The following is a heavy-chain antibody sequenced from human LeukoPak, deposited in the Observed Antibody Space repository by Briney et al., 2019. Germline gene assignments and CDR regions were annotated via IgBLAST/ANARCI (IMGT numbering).Heavy chain of an antibody. CDR2: IYSGGST. V-gene: IGHV3-66*01. Sequence: GGSLRLSCAASGFTVSSNYMSWVRQAPGKGLEWVSVIYSGGSTYYADSVKGRFTISRDNSKNTLYLQMNSLRVEDTAVYYCANHHRYYYDNSGARGAFDIWGQGTMVTVSS. CDR1: GFTVSSNY. CDR3: ANHHRYYYDNSGARGAFDI. D-gene: IGHD3-22*01. J-gene: IGHJ3*02.